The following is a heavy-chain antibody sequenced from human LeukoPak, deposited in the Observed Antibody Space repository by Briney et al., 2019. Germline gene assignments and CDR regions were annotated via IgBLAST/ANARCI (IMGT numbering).Heavy chain of an antibody. Sequence: GGSLRLSCSASGFTFSSYAMHWVRQAPGKGLEYVSAISNNGGSTYHADSVKGRFTISRDNYKNTLYLQMSSLRAEDTAVYYCAYSNSWYLDYWGQGTLVTVSS. D-gene: IGHD6-13*01. J-gene: IGHJ4*02. CDR2: ISNNGGST. V-gene: IGHV3-64D*06. CDR1: GFTFSSYA. CDR3: AYSNSWYLDY.